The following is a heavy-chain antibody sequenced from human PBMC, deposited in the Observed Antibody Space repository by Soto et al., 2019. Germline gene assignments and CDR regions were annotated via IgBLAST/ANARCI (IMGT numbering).Heavy chain of an antibody. V-gene: IGHV4-39*01. CDR3: ARHVFRNRDDIFPGWFDP. Sequence: QLQLQESGPGLVKPSETLSLTCTVSGRSVSSGSYYWSWIRQPPGKGLEWIGSIYYSGSTYSNPSLRIRVTISVDTSKNQFSLKLSSVTAADTAVYYCARHVFRNRDDIFPGWFDPWGQGTLVTVSS. D-gene: IGHD3-9*01. CDR1: GRSVSSGSYY. J-gene: IGHJ5*02. CDR2: IYYSGST.